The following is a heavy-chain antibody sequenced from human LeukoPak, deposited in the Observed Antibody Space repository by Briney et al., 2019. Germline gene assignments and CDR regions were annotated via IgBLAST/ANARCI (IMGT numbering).Heavy chain of an antibody. Sequence: SETLSLTCTVSGGSISSYYWSWIRQPPGKGLEWIGYIYYSGSTNYNPSLKSRVTISVDTSKNQFSLKLSSVTAADTAVYYCAREGRGVGAYYFDYWGQGTLVTASS. J-gene: IGHJ4*02. D-gene: IGHD1-26*01. CDR3: AREGRGVGAYYFDY. V-gene: IGHV4-59*01. CDR2: IYYSGST. CDR1: GGSISSYY.